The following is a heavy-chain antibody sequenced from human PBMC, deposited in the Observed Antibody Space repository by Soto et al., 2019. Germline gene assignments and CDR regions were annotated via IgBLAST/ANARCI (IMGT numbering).Heavy chain of an antibody. CDR1: GYTFTSYA. CDR2: INAGNGNT. V-gene: IGHV1-3*01. J-gene: IGHJ6*02. D-gene: IGHD4-17*01. CDR3: ARVGGYGVFYYYYGMDV. Sequence: GGPVKVSCKASGYTFTSYAMHWVRQAPGQRLEWMGWINAGNGNTKYSQKFQGRVTITRDTSASTAYMELSSLRSEDTAVYYCARVGGYGVFYYYYGMDVWGQGTTVTVSS.